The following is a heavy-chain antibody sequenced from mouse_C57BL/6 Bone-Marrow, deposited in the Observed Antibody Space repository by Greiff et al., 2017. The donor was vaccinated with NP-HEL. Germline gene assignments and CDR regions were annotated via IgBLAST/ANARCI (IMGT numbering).Heavy chain of an antibody. Sequence: VQLQQSGPVLVKPGASVKMSCKASGYTFTDYYMNWVKQSHGKSLEWIGVINPYNGGTSYNQKFKGKATLTVDKSSSTAYMELNSLTSEDSAVYYCAKWALDWYFDVWGTGTTVTVSS. D-gene: IGHD2-10*02. J-gene: IGHJ1*03. CDR3: AKWALDWYFDV. CDR2: INPYNGGT. V-gene: IGHV1-19*01. CDR1: GYTFTDYY.